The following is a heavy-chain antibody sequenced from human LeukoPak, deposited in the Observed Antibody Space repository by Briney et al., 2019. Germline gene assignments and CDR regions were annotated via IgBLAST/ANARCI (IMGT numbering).Heavy chain of an antibody. CDR1: GGTFNSYA. J-gene: IGHJ3*02. Sequence: SVKVSCKASGGTFNSYAITWVRQAPGQGLEWMGRIIPILGIANYAQKFQGRVTIIADKSTSTAYMELSSLRSEDTAVYYCARDLYSGHEGNAFDIWGQGTMVTVSS. CDR2: IIPILGIA. V-gene: IGHV1-69*04. D-gene: IGHD5-12*01. CDR3: ARDLYSGHEGNAFDI.